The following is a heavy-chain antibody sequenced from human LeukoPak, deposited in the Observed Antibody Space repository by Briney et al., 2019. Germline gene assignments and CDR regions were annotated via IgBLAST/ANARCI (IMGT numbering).Heavy chain of an antibody. Sequence: SETLSLTCTVSSGSITSYYWSGVRPPPGKGLGWSGRIYYSGSTHSNPSPKSRVTISVYTSKNRLSLILTSVTAADTAVYYCASRQLWLHCFDYWGQGTLVTVSS. CDR2: IYYSGST. J-gene: IGHJ4*02. V-gene: IGHV4-59*05. CDR1: SGSITSYY. CDR3: ASRQLWLHCFDY. D-gene: IGHD5-18*01.